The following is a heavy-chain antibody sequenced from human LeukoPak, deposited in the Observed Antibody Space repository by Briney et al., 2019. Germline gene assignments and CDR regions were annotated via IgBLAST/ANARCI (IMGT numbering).Heavy chain of an antibody. CDR3: ARDHESSTYDSGSY. CDR1: GYTFTSYG. V-gene: IGHV1-18*01. J-gene: IGHJ4*02. CDR2: ISAYNGNT. D-gene: IGHD3-10*01. Sequence: ASVKVSCKASGYTFTSYGISWVRQAPGQGLEWMGWISAYNGNTNYAQKLQGRVTMTTDTSTSTAYMELRSLRSDDTAVYYCARDHESSTYDSGSYWVQGTLVTVSS.